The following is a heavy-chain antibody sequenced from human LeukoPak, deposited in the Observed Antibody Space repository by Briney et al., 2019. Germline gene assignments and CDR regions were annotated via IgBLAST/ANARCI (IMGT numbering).Heavy chain of an antibody. CDR2: MNPNNGNT. D-gene: IGHD1-1*01. CDR3: ARALAGTAELDV. CDR1: GNTFPVYG. V-gene: IGHV1-8*01. Sequence: RAFGRFSWRASGNTFPVYGVPGVARATGKGLGWLGRMNPNNGNTGDAQKFHGRVTMTRDPSISTAYMELSSLSSEDTGVYFCARALAGTAELDVWGKGTTVTVSS. J-gene: IGHJ6*04.